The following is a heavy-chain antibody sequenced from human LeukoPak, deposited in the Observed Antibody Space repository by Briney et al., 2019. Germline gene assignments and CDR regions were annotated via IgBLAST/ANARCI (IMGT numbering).Heavy chain of an antibody. CDR2: ISITNTV. CDR1: GFTFSPYD. CDR3: ARSFDR. Sequence: GGSLRLSCVASGFTFSPYDMNWVRQTPAKGLEWVSHISITNTVDYADSVKGRCTISRENVKTSLYLQMNRLRDGETVMYYCARSFDRWGEGTMVSVS. J-gene: IGHJ3*02. V-gene: IGHV3-48*02.